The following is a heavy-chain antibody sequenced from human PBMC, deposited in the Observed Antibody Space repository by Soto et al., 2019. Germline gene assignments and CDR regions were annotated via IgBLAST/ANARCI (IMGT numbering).Heavy chain of an antibody. CDR2: ISPNSGRP. J-gene: IGHJ4*02. CDR3: VRQYYDFWTDYPDFDY. CDR1: GYTFNKYD. V-gene: IGHV1-18*04. Sequence: ASVKVSCKASGYTFNKYDITWVRQAPGQGLEWLGLISPNSGRPSYAQKFEGRVTMTTDTSTTTAYLELRSLRSDNTAVYYCVRQYYDFWTDYPDFDYWGQGTLVTVSS. D-gene: IGHD3-3*01.